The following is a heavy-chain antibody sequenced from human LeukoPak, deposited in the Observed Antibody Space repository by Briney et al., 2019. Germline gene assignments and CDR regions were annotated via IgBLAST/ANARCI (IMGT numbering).Heavy chain of an antibody. CDR1: GGSISGSSFY. D-gene: IGHD6-13*01. Sequence: PSETLSLTCTVSGGSISGSSFYWGWIRQPPGKGLEWIGSIYYSGSTYYNPSLKSRVTISVDTSKNQFSLKLSSVTAADTAVYYCARHTRAAAGFDYWGQGTLVTVSS. V-gene: IGHV4-39*01. CDR2: IYYSGST. CDR3: ARHTRAAAGFDY. J-gene: IGHJ4*02.